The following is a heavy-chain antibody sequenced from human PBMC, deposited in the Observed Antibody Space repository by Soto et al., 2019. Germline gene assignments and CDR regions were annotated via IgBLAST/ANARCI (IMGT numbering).Heavy chain of an antibody. D-gene: IGHD6-25*01. CDR3: ARALLRSGDYIDY. CDR1: GGSFSGYY. CDR2: INHSGST. Sequence: SETLSLTCAVYGGSFSGYYWSWIRQPPGKGLEWIGEINHSGSTNYNPSLKSRVTISVDTSKNQFSLKLSSVTAADTAVYYCARALLRSGDYIDYWGQGTLVTVSS. V-gene: IGHV4-34*01. J-gene: IGHJ4*02.